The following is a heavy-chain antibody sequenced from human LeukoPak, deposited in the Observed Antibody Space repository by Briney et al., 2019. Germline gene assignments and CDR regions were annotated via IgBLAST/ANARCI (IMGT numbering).Heavy chain of an antibody. J-gene: IGHJ4*02. CDR1: GFTFSNVW. Sequence: PGGSLRLSCAASGFTFSNVWMSRVRQAPGKGLEWVCRIKSKTDGGTTDYAAPVKGRFTISRDDSKHTLNLQMTSLKTEDTAVYYCTPSIAVAGSLDYWGQGGLVTVSS. D-gene: IGHD6-19*01. CDR2: IKSKTDGGTT. CDR3: TPSIAVAGSLDY. V-gene: IGHV3-15*01.